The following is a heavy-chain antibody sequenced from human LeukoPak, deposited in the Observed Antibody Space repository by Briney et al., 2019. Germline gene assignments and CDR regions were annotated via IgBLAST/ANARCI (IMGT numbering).Heavy chain of an antibody. CDR1: GGSISSYY. Sequence: SETLSLTCTVSGGSISSYYWSWIRQPPGKGLEWIGYIYYSGSTNYNPSLKSRVTISVDTSKNQFSLKLSSVTAADTAVYYCATCSGGSCGWFDPWGQGTLVTVSS. J-gene: IGHJ5*02. CDR3: ATCSGGSCGWFDP. D-gene: IGHD2-15*01. CDR2: IYYSGST. V-gene: IGHV4-59*01.